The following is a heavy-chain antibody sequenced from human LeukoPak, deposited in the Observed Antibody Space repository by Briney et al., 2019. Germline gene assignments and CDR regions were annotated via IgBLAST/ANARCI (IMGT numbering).Heavy chain of an antibody. CDR2: ISWNSGSI. CDR1: GFTFDDYA. V-gene: IGHV3-9*01. CDR3: AKGMHIVVVTASLGMDV. D-gene: IGHD2-21*02. J-gene: IGHJ6*02. Sequence: SGRSLRLSCAASGFTFDDYAMHWVRQAPGKGLEWVSGISWNSGSIGYADSVKGRFTISRDNAKNSLYLQMNSLRAEDTALYYCAKGMHIVVVTASLGMDVWGQGTTVTVSS.